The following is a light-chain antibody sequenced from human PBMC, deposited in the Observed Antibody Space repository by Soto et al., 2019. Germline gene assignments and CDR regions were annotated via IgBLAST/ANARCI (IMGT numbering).Light chain of an antibody. V-gene: IGLV2-14*01. CDR3: SAHTITTTLL. CDR2: EVS. J-gene: IGLJ2*01. Sequence: QSVLTQPASVSGSPGQSITISCTGTSSDVGAYKYVSWYQQHPGKAPKLVIYEVSNRPSGVSSRFSGSKSGNTASLTISGVQTEDEAHYYCSAHTITTTLLFGGGTQLTVL. CDR1: SSDVGAYKY.